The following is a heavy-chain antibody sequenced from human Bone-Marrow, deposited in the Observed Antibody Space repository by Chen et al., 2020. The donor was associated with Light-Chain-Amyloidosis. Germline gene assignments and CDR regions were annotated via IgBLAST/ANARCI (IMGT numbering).Heavy chain of an antibody. CDR3: ARGWEPTVTSLLFDY. D-gene: IGHD4-17*01. CDR2: ISCDGRST. J-gene: IGHJ4*02. Sequence: EVQLVESGGVVVQPGGSLRLSCAASGFTLDDYAMHWVRQAPGKGLEWVSLISCDGRSTYYADSVKGRFIISRDNSKNSLYLQMNSLRPEDTALYYCARGWEPTVTSLLFDYWGQGTLVTVSS. V-gene: IGHV3-43D*04. CDR1: GFTLDDYA.